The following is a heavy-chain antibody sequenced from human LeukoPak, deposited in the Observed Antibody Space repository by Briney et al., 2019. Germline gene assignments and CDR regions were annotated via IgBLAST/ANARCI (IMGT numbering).Heavy chain of an antibody. CDR2: IKQDGSEK. CDR1: GFTFSSYW. Sequence: GGSLRLYCAASGFTFSSYWMSWVRQAPGKGLEWVANIKQDGSEKYYVDSVKGRFTVSRDNAKNSLYLQMNSLRAEDTAVYYCARDRRRGVAGTYYYYGMDVWGQGTTVTVSS. CDR3: ARDRRRGVAGTYYYYGMDV. J-gene: IGHJ6*02. V-gene: IGHV3-7*01. D-gene: IGHD6-19*01.